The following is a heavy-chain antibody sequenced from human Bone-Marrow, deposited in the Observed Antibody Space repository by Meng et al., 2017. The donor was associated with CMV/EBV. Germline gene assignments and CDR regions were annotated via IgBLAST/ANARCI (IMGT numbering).Heavy chain of an antibody. D-gene: IGHD6-13*01. CDR2: INPNSGDT. CDR3: ARDQQLVPLY. Sequence: ASVKVSCKASGYTFTGYYMHWVRQAPGQGLEWMGWINPNSGDTTYEQKFQGRVTMTRDTSISTAYMELTSLTSDDTAVYYCARDQQLVPLYWGQGTLVTV. J-gene: IGHJ4*02. V-gene: IGHV1-2*02. CDR1: GYTFTGYY.